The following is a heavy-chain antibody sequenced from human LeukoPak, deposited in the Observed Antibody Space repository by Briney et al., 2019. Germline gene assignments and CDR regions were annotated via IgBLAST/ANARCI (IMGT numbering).Heavy chain of an antibody. CDR2: ISGSGGST. CDR3: ARSNTAMVFFDY. V-gene: IGHV3-23*01. Sequence: GGSLRLSCAASGFTFSSYAMSWVRQAPGKGLEWASAISGSGGSTYYADSVKGRFTISRDNSKNTLYLQMNSLRAEDTAVYYCARSNTAMVFFDYWGQGTLVTVSS. CDR1: GFTFSSYA. J-gene: IGHJ4*02. D-gene: IGHD5-18*01.